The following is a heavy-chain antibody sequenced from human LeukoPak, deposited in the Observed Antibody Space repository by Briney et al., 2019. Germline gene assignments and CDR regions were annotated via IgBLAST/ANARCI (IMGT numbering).Heavy chain of an antibody. Sequence: SETLSLTCTVSGGSISISSYYWGWIRQPPGKGLEWIGSIYYSGSTYYNPSLKSRVTISVDTSKKRFSLKVSSVTDADTGVYYCGSQHSSTKYYFDYWGQGTLVTVSS. D-gene: IGHD6-13*01. CDR2: IYYSGST. CDR3: GSQHSSTKYYFDY. J-gene: IGHJ4*02. V-gene: IGHV4-39*01. CDR1: GGSISISSYY.